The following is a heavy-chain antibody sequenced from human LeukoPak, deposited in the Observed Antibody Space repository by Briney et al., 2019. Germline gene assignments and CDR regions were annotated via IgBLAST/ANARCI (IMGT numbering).Heavy chain of an antibody. D-gene: IGHD2-2*02. CDR1: GYTFTSYD. CDR2: MNPNSGST. CDR3: ARRKIDIVVVPAAISGTAKSRPIMDV. Sequence: GASVKVSCKASGYTFTSYDINWVRQATGQGPEWMGWMNPNSGSTGYAKKFQGRVTMTRNTSINTAYMELSSLRSEDTAVYYCARRKIDIVVVPAAISGTAKSRPIMDVWGKGTTVTVSS. V-gene: IGHV1-8*01. J-gene: IGHJ6*03.